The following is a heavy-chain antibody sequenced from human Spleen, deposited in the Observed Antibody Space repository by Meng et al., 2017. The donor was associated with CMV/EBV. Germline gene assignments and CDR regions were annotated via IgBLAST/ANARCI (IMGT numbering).Heavy chain of an antibody. D-gene: IGHD2-8*02. CDR2: IYYSGST. V-gene: IGHV4-4*02. CDR1: GGFSSTNNW. CDR3: ARDTGGGRFDY. Sequence: GSLRLSCTVSGGFSSTNNWWSWVRQPPGKGLEWIGYIYYSGSTNYNPSLKSRVTISVDTSKNQFSLKLSSVTAADTAVYYCARDTGGGRFDYWGQGTLVTVSS. J-gene: IGHJ4*02.